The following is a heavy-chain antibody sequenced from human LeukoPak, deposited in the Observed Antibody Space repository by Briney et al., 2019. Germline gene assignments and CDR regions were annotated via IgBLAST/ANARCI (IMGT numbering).Heavy chain of an antibody. Sequence: GGSLRLSCAASGFTFNNAWMTWVRQAPGRGLEWVGRIKSNADGGTADYAAPVNARFIISRDDSKNTLYLHMDSLKTEDTAVYYCTTQIGDYWGQGTLVTVSS. D-gene: IGHD3-10*01. CDR1: GFTFNNAW. CDR2: IKSNADGGTA. J-gene: IGHJ4*02. V-gene: IGHV3-15*01. CDR3: TTQIGDY.